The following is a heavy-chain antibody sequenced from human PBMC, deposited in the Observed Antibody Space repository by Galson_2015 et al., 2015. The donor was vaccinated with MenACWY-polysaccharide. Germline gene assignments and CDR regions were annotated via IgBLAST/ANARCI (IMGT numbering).Heavy chain of an antibody. Sequence: ETLSLTCTVSGGSISSYYWSWIRQPPGKGLEWIGYIYYSGSTIYNPSLKSRVTISVDTSKNQFSLKLSSVTAADTAVYYCARHYYDSSGSKFHFDYWGQGTLVTVSS. D-gene: IGHD3-22*01. CDR2: IYYSGST. CDR1: GGSISSYY. J-gene: IGHJ4*02. V-gene: IGHV4-59*08. CDR3: ARHYYDSSGSKFHFDY.